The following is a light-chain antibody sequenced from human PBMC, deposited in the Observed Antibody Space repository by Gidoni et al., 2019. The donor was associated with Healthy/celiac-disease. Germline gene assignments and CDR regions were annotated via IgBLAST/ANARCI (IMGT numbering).Light chain of an antibody. CDR2: GAS. V-gene: IGKV3D-7*01. J-gene: IGKJ4*01. CDR1: QSVSSSY. CDR3: QQDYNLPPT. Sequence: PGERVTLSCRASQSVSSSYLTWYQQKPGQAPRLLIYGASTRATGIPARFSGSGSGTDFTLTISSLQPEDFAVYYCQQDYNLPPTFGGXTKVEIK.